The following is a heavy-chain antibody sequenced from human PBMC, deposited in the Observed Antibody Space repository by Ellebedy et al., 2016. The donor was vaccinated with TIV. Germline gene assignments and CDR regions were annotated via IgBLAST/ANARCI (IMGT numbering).Heavy chain of an antibody. V-gene: IGHV1-69*10. D-gene: IGHD3-10*01. CDR3: ARGPGSSRVDY. Sequence: SCAASGFTFRSHSHNWVRQAPGQGLEWMGGIIPILGIPNYAQKFQGRVTITADISTSTTHMELSSLRSEDTAVYYCARGPGSSRVDYWGQGTLVTVSS. J-gene: IGHJ4*02. CDR2: IIPILGIP. CDR1: GFTFRSHS.